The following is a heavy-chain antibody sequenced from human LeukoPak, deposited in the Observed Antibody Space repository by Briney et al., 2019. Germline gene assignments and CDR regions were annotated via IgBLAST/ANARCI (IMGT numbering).Heavy chain of an antibody. CDR3: AREAMSYDDYGDYGPDY. D-gene: IGHD4-17*01. CDR1: GYTFTSYA. Sequence: ASVKVSCKASGYTFTSYAMHWVRQAPGQRLEWMGWINAGNGNTKYSQEFQGRVTITRDTSASTAYMELSRLRSDDTAVYYCAREAMSYDDYGDYGPDYWGQGTLVTVSS. V-gene: IGHV1-3*01. J-gene: IGHJ4*02. CDR2: INAGNGNT.